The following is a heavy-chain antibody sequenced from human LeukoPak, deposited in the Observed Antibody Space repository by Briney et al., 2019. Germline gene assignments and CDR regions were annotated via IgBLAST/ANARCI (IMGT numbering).Heavy chain of an antibody. V-gene: IGHV4-34*01. J-gene: IGHJ4*02. CDR3: ARGRVMITFGGVIVHLPFDY. CDR2: INHSGST. Sequence: SETLSLTCAVYGGSFSGYYWSWIRRPPGKGLQWLGEINHSGSTNYNPSLKSRVTISVDTSKNQFSLKLSSVTAADTAVYYCARGRVMITFGGVIVHLPFDYWGQGTLVTVSS. CDR1: GGSFSGYY. D-gene: IGHD3-16*02.